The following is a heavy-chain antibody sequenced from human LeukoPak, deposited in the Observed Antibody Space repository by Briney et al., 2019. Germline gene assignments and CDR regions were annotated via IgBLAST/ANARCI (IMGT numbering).Heavy chain of an antibody. Sequence: ASAKVSCKASGYTFTGNYMHWVRQAPGQGLEWMGWINPNSGGTNYAQKFQGRVTMTRDTSSSTAYMELSRLRSDDTAVYYCARGVTARGFYYYMDVWGKGTTVTISS. CDR2: INPNSGGT. V-gene: IGHV1-2*02. D-gene: IGHD2-21*02. J-gene: IGHJ6*03. CDR1: GYTFTGNY. CDR3: ARGVTARGFYYYMDV.